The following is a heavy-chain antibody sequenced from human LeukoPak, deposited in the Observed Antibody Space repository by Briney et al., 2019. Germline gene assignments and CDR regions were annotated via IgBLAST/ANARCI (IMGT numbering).Heavy chain of an antibody. D-gene: IGHD2-21*01. CDR1: GLAFSDSW. Sequence: PGGFLRLSCASSGLAFSDSWMNWVRQAPGKGLDWVANIKPDGGHQNYVDSVKGRFTISRNNAKNSLYLQMNSLRAEDTAIYYCANTFPYCGGGCCALGGQGTLVTVSS. V-gene: IGHV3-7*03. CDR2: IKPDGGHQ. J-gene: IGHJ4*02. CDR3: ANTFPYCGGGCCAL.